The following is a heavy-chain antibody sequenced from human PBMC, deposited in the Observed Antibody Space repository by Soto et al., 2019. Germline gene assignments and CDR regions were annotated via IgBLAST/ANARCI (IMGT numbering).Heavy chain of an antibody. D-gene: IGHD3-3*01. CDR3: AKGADDFWSGYYPYYYYGMDV. V-gene: IGHV3-23*01. CDR1: GFTFSSYA. J-gene: IGHJ6*02. Sequence: PGGSLRLSCAASGFTFSSYAMSWVRQAPGKGLEWVSAISGSGGSTYYADSVKGRFTISRDNSKNTLYLQMNSLRAEDTAVYYCAKGADDFWSGYYPYYYYGMDVWGQGTTVTVSS. CDR2: ISGSGGST.